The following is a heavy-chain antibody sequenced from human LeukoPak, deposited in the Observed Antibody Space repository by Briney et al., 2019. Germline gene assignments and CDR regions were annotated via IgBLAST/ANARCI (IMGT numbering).Heavy chain of an antibody. CDR3: ARLGLRVFDY. V-gene: IGHV3-53*01. CDR1: GITVSSNY. J-gene: IGHJ4*02. CDR2: IYSGGST. D-gene: IGHD3/OR15-3a*01. Sequence: GGSLRLSCAASGITVSSNYMSWVRQAPGKGLEWVSVIYSGGSTYYADSVKGRFTISRDNSKNTLYLQMNSLRAEDTAVYYCARLGLRVFDYWGQGTLVTVSS.